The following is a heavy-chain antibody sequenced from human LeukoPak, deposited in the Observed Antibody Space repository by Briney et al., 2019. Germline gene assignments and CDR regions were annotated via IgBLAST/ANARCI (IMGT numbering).Heavy chain of an antibody. D-gene: IGHD3-10*01. CDR1: GYTFTDYY. CDR2: INPDSGDA. Sequence: GASVKVSCKASGYTFTDYYIHWVRQAPGQGLEWMGRINPDSGDANSAQKFQGRVIMTRDTSIRTAYMELRRPRSDDTATYYCAKDYGFIGSNWFDPWGQGTLVTVSS. J-gene: IGHJ5*02. CDR3: AKDYGFIGSNWFDP. V-gene: IGHV1-2*06.